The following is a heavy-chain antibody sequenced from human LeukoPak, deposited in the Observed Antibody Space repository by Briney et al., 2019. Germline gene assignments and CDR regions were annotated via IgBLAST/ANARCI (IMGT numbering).Heavy chain of an antibody. J-gene: IGHJ4*02. CDR3: ARRAGSYSHSYDY. V-gene: IGHV3-23*01. Sequence: GGSLRLSCAASGFTFSSYAMSWVRQAPGKGLEWVSGISGSGAFTYYADSVKGRFTISRDNSKNTLFLQMNTLRAEDTAIYYCARRAGSYSHSYDYWGQGTLVTVSS. D-gene: IGHD2-15*01. CDR2: ISGSGAFT. CDR1: GFTFSSYA.